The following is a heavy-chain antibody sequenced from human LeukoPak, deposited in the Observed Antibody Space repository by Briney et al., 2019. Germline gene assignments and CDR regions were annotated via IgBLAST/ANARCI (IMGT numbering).Heavy chain of an antibody. D-gene: IGHD2-8*01. CDR3: ARCTRSSALRT. V-gene: IGHV4-59*01. J-gene: IGHJ4*02. Sequence: GSLRLSCAASGFTFSSYWMSWIRQSPGQGLEWIGNIFYSGSANYNPSLKSRVTFSVDRSNNQFSLKLRSVTAADTAVYFCARCTRSSALRTWGRGILVTVSP. CDR2: IFYSGSA. CDR1: GFTFSSYW.